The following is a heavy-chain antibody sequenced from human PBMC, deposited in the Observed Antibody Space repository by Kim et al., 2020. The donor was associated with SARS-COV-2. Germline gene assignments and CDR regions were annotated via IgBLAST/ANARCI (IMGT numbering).Heavy chain of an antibody. Sequence: SVKVSCKASGGTFSSYTISWVRQAPGQGLEWMGRIIPMLGIPTYVQKFEGRVTFTADKFSSIAYMELNSLRSDDTAIYYCARVKGVTYAMDVWGQGTTVTVSS. J-gene: IGHJ6*02. D-gene: IGHD2-2*01. V-gene: IGHV1-69*02. CDR2: IIPMLGIP. CDR3: ARVKGVTYAMDV. CDR1: GGTFSSYT.